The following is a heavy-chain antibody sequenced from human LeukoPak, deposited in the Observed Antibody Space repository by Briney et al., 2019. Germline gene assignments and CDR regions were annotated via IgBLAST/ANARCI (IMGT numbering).Heavy chain of an antibody. Sequence: ESLKISCKGSGYSFTSYWIGWVRQMPGKGLEWMGIIYPGDSDTRYSPSFQGQVTISADKSISTAYLQWSSLKASDTAMYYCARPRMVRGVILWFDPWGQGTLVTVSS. CDR2: IYPGDSDT. J-gene: IGHJ5*02. D-gene: IGHD3-10*01. V-gene: IGHV5-51*01. CDR1: GYSFTSYW. CDR3: ARPRMVRGVILWFDP.